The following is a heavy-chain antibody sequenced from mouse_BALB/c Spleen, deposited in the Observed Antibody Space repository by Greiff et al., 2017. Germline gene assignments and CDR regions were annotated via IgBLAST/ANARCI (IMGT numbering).Heavy chain of an antibody. V-gene: IGHV5-6*01. CDR2: ISSGGSYT. Sequence: EVQLVESGGDLVKPGGSLKLSCAASGFTFSSYGMSWVRQTPDKRLEWVATISSGGSYTYYPDSVKGRVTISRDNSTNTLYLQMSSLKSEDTAMYYCARSSTTATPAHWGQGTSVTVSS. D-gene: IGHD1-2*01. CDR1: GFTFSSYG. J-gene: IGHJ4*01. CDR3: ARSSTTATPAH.